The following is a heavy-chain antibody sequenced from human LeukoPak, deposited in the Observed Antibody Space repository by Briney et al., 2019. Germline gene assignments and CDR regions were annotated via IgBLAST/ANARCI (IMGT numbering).Heavy chain of an antibody. CDR3: ARGPPLYYYYGMDV. CDR1: GGTFSSYA. CDR2: IIPILGIA. J-gene: IGHJ6*02. V-gene: IGHV1-69*04. Sequence: ASVKVSCKASGGTFSSYAISWVRQAPGQGLEWMGRIIPILGIANYAQKFQGRVTITADKSTSTAYMELSSLRSEDTAVYYCARGPPLYYYYGMDVWGQGTTVTVSS.